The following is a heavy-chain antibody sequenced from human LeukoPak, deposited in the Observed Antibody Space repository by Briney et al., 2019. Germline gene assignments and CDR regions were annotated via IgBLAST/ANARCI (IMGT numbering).Heavy chain of an antibody. J-gene: IGHJ4*02. CDR3: AKDGVNWGSYFDS. CDR1: GFTFRGYY. CDR2: VDGGGSGT. D-gene: IGHD7-27*01. Sequence: SGGSLRLSCTASGFTFRGYYMNWVRQPPGKGLEWVSSVDGGGSGTNYADSVKGRFTISRDNSKNTLYLQMNSLRAEDTAVYYCAKDGVNWGSYFDSWGQGTLVTVSS. V-gene: IGHV3-23*01.